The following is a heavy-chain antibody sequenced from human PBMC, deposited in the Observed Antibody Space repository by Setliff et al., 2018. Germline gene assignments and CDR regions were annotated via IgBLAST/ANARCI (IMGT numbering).Heavy chain of an antibody. CDR1: GYPFTSYG. V-gene: IGHV1-18*01. Sequence: AASVKVSCKASGYPFTSYGISWVRQAPGQGLEWMGWISAYNGNTNYAQKLQGRVTMTTETSTSTAYMELRSLRSDDTAVYSCARDPFRNYDTAPVWFDPWGQGTLVTVSS. CDR3: ARDPFRNYDTAPVWFDP. CDR2: ISAYNGNT. D-gene: IGHD3-22*01. J-gene: IGHJ5*02.